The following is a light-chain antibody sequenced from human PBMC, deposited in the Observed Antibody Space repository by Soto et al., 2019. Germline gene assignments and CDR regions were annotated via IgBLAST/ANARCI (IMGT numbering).Light chain of an antibody. CDR3: QQYNSYSPWM. J-gene: IGKJ1*01. CDR2: KAS. V-gene: IGKV1-5*03. CDR1: QSISSW. Sequence: DIQMTQSPSTLSASVGDRVTITCRASQSISSWLAWYQQKPGKAPKLLIHKASSLESGVPSRFSGSGSGTEFTLTISSLQPDDFATYYCQQYNSYSPWMFGQGTKVDIK.